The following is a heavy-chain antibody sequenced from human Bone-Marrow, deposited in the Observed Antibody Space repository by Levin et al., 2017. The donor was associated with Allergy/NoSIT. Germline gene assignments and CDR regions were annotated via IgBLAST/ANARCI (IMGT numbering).Heavy chain of an antibody. D-gene: IGHD3-3*01. Sequence: ESLKISCAASGFTVSSNYMSWVRQAPGKGLEWVSVIYSGGSTYYADSVKGRFTISRDNSKNTLYLQMNSLRAEDTAVYYCARDKGGVRFLDFYYGMDVWGQGTTVTVSS. CDR3: ARDKGGVRFLDFYYGMDV. CDR1: GFTVSSNY. CDR2: IYSGGST. J-gene: IGHJ6*02. V-gene: IGHV3-66*01.